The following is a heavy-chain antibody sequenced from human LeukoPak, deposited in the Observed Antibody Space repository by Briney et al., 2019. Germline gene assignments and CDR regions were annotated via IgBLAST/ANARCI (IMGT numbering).Heavy chain of an antibody. CDR2: INSDGSST. CDR1: GFTFSNYW. V-gene: IGHV3-74*01. Sequence: GGSLRLSCATSGFTFSNYWMHWVRQAPGKGLVWVSRINSDGSSTTSADSVKGRFTISRDNAKNTLYLQMNSLRAEDTAVYYCAKGGATVIDYWGQGTLVTVSS. D-gene: IGHD4-17*01. CDR3: AKGGATVIDY. J-gene: IGHJ4*02.